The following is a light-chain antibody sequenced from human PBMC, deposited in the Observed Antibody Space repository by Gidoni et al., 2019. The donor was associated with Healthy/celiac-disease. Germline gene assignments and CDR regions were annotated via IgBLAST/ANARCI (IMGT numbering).Light chain of an antibody. V-gene: IGKV2-28*01. Sequence: DIVMTQSPLSLPVTPGEPASISCRSSQSLLHSNGYNYLDWYLQKPGQSPQLLIYLGSNRASGVPDMFSGSGASTDITQISSGVEADVVVFYCSMEALQIPWTFGQGTKVEIK. J-gene: IGKJ1*01. CDR3: MEALQIPWT. CDR1: QSLLHSNGYNY. CDR2: LGS.